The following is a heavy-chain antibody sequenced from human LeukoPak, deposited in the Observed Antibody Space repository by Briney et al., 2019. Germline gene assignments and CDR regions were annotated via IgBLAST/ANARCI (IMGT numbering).Heavy chain of an antibody. D-gene: IGHD3-22*01. CDR3: ARAPPPSDSSGYYLGYYFDY. Sequence: GGSLRLSCAASGFTFSSYPMHWVRQAPGKGLEWVAVISYDGSNKYYADSVKGRFTISRDNSKNTLYLQINSLRAEDTAVFYCARAPPPSDSSGYYLGYYFDYWGQGILVTVSS. J-gene: IGHJ4*02. CDR2: ISYDGSNK. CDR1: GFTFSSYP. V-gene: IGHV3-30-3*01.